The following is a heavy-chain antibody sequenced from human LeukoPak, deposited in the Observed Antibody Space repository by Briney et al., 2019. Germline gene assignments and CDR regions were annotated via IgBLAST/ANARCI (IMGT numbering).Heavy chain of an antibody. Sequence: GGSLRLSCGASGFTFSSHAMTWVRQAPGKGLEWVSAISISGDTTYYADAVKGRFTISRDNAKNSLYLQMNSLRAEDTAVYYCARDSSGWSRDYWGQGTLVTVSS. CDR3: ARDSSGWSRDY. J-gene: IGHJ4*02. CDR2: ISISGDTT. CDR1: GFTFSSHA. V-gene: IGHV3-23*01. D-gene: IGHD6-19*01.